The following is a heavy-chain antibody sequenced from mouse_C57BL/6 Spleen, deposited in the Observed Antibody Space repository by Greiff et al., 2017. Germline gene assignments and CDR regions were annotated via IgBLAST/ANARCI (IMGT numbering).Heavy chain of an antibody. CDR1: GYTFTSYW. CDR2: IHPNSGST. CDR3: AREVDAYYSNYYWFAY. J-gene: IGHJ3*01. Sequence: QVQLQQPGAELVKPGASVKLSCKASGYTFTSYWMHWVKQRPGQGLEWIGMIHPNSGSTNYNEKFKSKATLTVDKPSSTAYMQLSSLTSEDSAVYYCAREVDAYYSNYYWFAYWGQGTLVTVSA. V-gene: IGHV1-64*01. D-gene: IGHD2-5*01.